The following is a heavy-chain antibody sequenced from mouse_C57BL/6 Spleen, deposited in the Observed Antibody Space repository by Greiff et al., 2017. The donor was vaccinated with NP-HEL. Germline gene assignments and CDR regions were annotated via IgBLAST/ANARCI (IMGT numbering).Heavy chain of an antibody. V-gene: IGHV1-54*01. J-gene: IGHJ4*01. CDR1: GYAFTNYL. CDR3: ARGGLRNAMDY. Sequence: VQLQESGAELVRPGTSVKVSCKASGYAFTNYLIEWVKQRPGQGLEWIGVINPGSGGTNYNEKFKGKATLTADKSSSTAYMQRSSLTSEDSAVYFCARGGLRNAMDYWGQGTSVTVSS. CDR2: INPGSGGT. D-gene: IGHD2-4*01.